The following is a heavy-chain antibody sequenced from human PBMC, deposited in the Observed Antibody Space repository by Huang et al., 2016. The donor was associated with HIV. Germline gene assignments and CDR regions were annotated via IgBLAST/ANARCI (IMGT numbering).Heavy chain of an antibody. CDR1: GFAFSSYG. CDR2: MGGDSSDK. Sequence: EVELVESGGGLVKPGGSLRLSCAASGFAFSSYGMTWVRQAPVKGRECVEFMGGDSSDKYDPDSVKGGVTSSRDNAKSSIYLQLDSLGAEDTAVYYCAYQQWLVGGLNHWGQGTLVVVSS. CDR3: AYQQWLVGGLNH. D-gene: IGHD6-19*01. V-gene: IGHV3-21*02. J-gene: IGHJ5*02.